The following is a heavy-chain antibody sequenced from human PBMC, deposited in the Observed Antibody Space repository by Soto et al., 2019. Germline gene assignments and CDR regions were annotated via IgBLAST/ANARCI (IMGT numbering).Heavy chain of an antibody. D-gene: IGHD6-19*01. CDR1: GFIFSSYA. CDR2: ISGSGGST. CDR3: ARSIAVAGTGYYYGMDV. Sequence: GGSLRLSCAASGFIFSSYAMSWVRQAPGKGLEWVSAISGSGGSTHYADSVKGRFTISRDNSKNTLYLQMNSLRAEDTALYYCARSIAVAGTGYYYGMDVWGQGTTVTVS. J-gene: IGHJ6*02. V-gene: IGHV3-23*01.